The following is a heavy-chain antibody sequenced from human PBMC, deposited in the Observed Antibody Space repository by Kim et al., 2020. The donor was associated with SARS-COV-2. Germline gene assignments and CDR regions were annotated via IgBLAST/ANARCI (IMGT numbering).Heavy chain of an antibody. J-gene: IGHJ4*01. CDR3: ARSADLWSGYYLDY. CDR2: IRSKGKNFAP. CDR1: GFTFDDSV. V-gene: IGHV3-73*01. D-gene: IGHD3-3*01. Sequence: GGSLRLSCVASGFTFDDSVIHWVRQAPGRGLEWIALIRSKGKNFAPTYAASVKGRFTISRDDLTNTAHLQMNSLKSEATAVYYCARSADLWSGYYLDYWG.